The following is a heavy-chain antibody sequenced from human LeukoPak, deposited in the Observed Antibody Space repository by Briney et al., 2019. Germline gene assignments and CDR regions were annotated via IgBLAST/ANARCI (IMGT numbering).Heavy chain of an antibody. CDR2: INWSGYT. CDR3: AREYSSFEY. V-gene: IGHV4-59*01. Sequence: PSETPSLTCTVPGGSISTYYWSWIRQPPGKGLEWVGYINWSGYTDYNPSLKSRVTISVDTSKNHFSLKLRSVTAADTAVYYCAREYSSFEYWGQGILVTVSS. CDR1: GGSISTYY. D-gene: IGHD6-19*01. J-gene: IGHJ4*02.